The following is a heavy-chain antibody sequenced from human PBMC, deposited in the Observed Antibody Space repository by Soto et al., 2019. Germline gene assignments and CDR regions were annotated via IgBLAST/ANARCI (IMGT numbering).Heavy chain of an antibody. Sequence: GGSLRLSCAASGFIFENFGMSWVRQAPGKGLEWISSISGSGFKKYYADSVKGRFILSRDNSKSTVYLELNNLSAEDTAVYHCAKNQGVELVPLATVDWFDPGGQGSVVTV. D-gene: IGHD1-26*01. CDR3: AKNQGVELVPLATVDWFDP. CDR1: GFIFENFG. CDR2: ISGSGFKK. J-gene: IGHJ5*02. V-gene: IGHV3-23*01.